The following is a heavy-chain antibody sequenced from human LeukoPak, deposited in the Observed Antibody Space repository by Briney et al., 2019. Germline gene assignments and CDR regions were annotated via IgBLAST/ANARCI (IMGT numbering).Heavy chain of an antibody. D-gene: IGHD3-22*01. CDR2: ISYDGSNK. CDR1: GFTFSSYG. CDR3: AKLMIVVVGDAFDI. V-gene: IGHV3-30*18. Sequence: GGSLRLSCAASGFTFSSYGMHWVRQAPGKGLEWVAVISYDGSNKYYADSVKGRFTISRDNSKNTLYLQMNSLRAEDTAVYYCAKLMIVVVGDAFDIWGQGTLATVSS. J-gene: IGHJ4*02.